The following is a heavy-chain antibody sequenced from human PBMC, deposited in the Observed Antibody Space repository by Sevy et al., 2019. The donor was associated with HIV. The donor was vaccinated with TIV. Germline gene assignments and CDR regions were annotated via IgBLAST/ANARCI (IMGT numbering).Heavy chain of an antibody. CDR1: GGSFSGYY. D-gene: IGHD2-2*02. CDR2: INHSGST. V-gene: IGHV4-34*01. CDR3: ARVPRYCSSTSCYTAGTGGYYYYGMDV. J-gene: IGHJ6*02. Sequence: SETLSLTCAVYGGSFSGYYWSWIRQPPGKGLEWIGEINHSGSTNYNPSLKSRVTISVDTSKNQCSLKLGSVTAADTAVYYCARVPRYCSSTSCYTAGTGGYYYYGMDVWGQGTTVTVSS.